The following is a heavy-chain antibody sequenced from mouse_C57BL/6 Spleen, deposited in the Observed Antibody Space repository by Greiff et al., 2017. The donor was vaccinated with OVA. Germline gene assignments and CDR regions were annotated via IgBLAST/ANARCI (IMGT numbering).Heavy chain of an antibody. CDR3: ARAQLRLPFDY. Sequence: DVKLVESGGGLVKPGGSLKLSCAASGFTFSSYAMSWVRQTPEKRLEWVATISDGGSYTYYPDNVKGRFTISRDNAKNNLYLQMSHLKSEDTAMYYCARAQLRLPFDYWGQGTTLTVSS. J-gene: IGHJ2*01. V-gene: IGHV5-4*03. CDR1: GFTFSSYA. D-gene: IGHD3-2*02. CDR2: ISDGGSYT.